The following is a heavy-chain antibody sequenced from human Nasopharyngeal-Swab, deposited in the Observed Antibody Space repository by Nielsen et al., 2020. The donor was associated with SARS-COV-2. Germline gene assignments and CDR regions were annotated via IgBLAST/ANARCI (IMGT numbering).Heavy chain of an antibody. CDR2: IYPGDSDT. D-gene: IGHD6-19*01. CDR3: ARQSSGWYPDDY. Sequence: GESLKISWKGSGYSFTNYWIGWVRQMPGKGVEWMGIIYPGDSDTRYSPSFQGQVTISADKSINTAYLQWSSLKASDTAMYYCARQSSGWYPDDYWGQGTLVTVSS. CDR1: GYSFTNYW. V-gene: IGHV5-51*01. J-gene: IGHJ4*02.